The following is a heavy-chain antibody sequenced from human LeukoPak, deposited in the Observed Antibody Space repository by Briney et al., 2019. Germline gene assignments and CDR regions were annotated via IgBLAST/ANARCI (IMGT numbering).Heavy chain of an antibody. D-gene: IGHD4-17*01. CDR3: ASRSGGDYPYFDY. J-gene: IGHJ4*02. Sequence: GGSLRLSCAASGFTFSNAWMNWVRQAPGKGLEWVSVIYSGGTTKYADSVKGRFTISRDNSKNTLYLQMNSLRVEDTALYYCASRSGGDYPYFDYWGQGTLVTVSS. V-gene: IGHV3-53*01. CDR1: GFTFSNAW. CDR2: IYSGGTT.